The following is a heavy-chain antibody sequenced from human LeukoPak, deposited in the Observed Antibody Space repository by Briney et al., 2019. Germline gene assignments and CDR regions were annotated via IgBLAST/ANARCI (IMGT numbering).Heavy chain of an antibody. CDR2: INHSGST. J-gene: IGHJ3*02. D-gene: IGHD3-22*01. Sequence: SETLSLTCAVYGGSFSGYYWSWIRQPPGKGLEWIGEINHSGSTNYNPSLKSRVTISVDMSKNQFSLKLSSVTAADTAVYYCARGRLIVVVITLTEGAFDIGGQGTMVTVSS. CDR3: ARGRLIVVVITLTEGAFDI. CDR1: GGSFSGYY. V-gene: IGHV4-34*01.